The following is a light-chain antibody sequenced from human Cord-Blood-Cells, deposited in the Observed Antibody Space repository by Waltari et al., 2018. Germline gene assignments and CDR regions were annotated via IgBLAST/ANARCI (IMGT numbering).Light chain of an antibody. CDR2: DVS. CDR3: SSYTSSSTRV. J-gene: IGLJ3*02. CDR1: SSAVGGYNY. Sequence: QSALPQPASVSGSPEQSITISCTGTSSAVGGYNYVSWYQQHPGKAPKLMIYDVSNRPSGVSNRFSGSKSGNTASLTISGLQAEDEADYYCSSYTSSSTRVFGGGTKLTVL. V-gene: IGLV2-14*01.